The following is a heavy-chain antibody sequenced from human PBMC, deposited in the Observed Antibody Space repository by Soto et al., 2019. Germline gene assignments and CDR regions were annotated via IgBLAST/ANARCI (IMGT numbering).Heavy chain of an antibody. J-gene: IGHJ4*02. CDR2: ISGSGGST. D-gene: IGHD6-13*01. CDR1: ASTLSSYA. Sequence: PRQSMTPARAASASTLSSYAMSCDRRAPEKGLEGVSGISGSGGSTYNADSVKGRFTISRDNSKTQLYLQMNSLRAEDTAVYYCAKEMYSSSRTDFDYWGQGTLVTVSS. CDR3: AKEMYSSSRTDFDY. V-gene: IGHV3-23*01.